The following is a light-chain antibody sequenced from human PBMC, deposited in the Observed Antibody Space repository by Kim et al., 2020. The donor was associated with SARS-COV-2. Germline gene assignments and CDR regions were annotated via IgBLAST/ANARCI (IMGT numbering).Light chain of an antibody. CDR2: DAS. J-gene: IGKJ5*01. CDR1: QDIRKF. V-gene: IGKV1-33*01. CDR3: QQYNNLQAIT. Sequence: SLGDNVTITCQASQDIRKFLNWYQHKPGKAPELLISDASTLRTGVPSRFSGSASGTHFTFTISNLQPEDVATYYCQQYNNLQAITFGQGTRLEIK.